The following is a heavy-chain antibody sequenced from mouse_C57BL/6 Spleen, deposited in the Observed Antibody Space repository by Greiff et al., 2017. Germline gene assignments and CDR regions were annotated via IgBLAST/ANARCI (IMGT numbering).Heavy chain of an antibody. Sequence: QVQLQQPGAELVRPGTSVTVSCKASGYAFTNYLIQWVKQRPGQGLEWIGVINPGSGGTNYNEKFKGKATLTADKSSSTAYMQLSSLTSEDSAVYFCAKQGWGVIAYWGQGTLVTVSA. J-gene: IGHJ3*01. CDR1: GYAFTNYL. V-gene: IGHV1-54*01. CDR2: INPGSGGT. D-gene: IGHD1-1*02. CDR3: AKQGWGVIAY.